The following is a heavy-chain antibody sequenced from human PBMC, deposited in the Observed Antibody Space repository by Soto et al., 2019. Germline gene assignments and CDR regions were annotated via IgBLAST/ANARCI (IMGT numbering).Heavy chain of an antibody. CDR3: VGGIGGYFHY. CDR1: GGSISSGGHY. V-gene: IGHV4-31*03. J-gene: IGHJ4*02. Sequence: QVQLQESGPGLVKSSQTLSLTCTVSGGSISSGGHYWSWIRQHPGKGLEWIGYIYYSGSTYYNPSLNSRITISVDTAKNQFSLKLSSVTAADTAVYYCVGGIGGYFHYGGQGSLVTVSS. CDR2: IYYSGST. D-gene: IGHD3-10*01.